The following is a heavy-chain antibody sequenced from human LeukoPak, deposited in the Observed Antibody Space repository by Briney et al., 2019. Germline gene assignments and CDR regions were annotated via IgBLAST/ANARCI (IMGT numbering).Heavy chain of an antibody. CDR3: SSIVFAGLRGSDY. CDR2: ISSDGGAM. D-gene: IGHD3-16*01. CDR1: GVSFSDYY. J-gene: IGHJ4*02. Sequence: GGSLRLSCAASGVSFSDYYMTWIRQAPGKGLEWVSSISSDGGAMYYADSVKGRFTISRDNARNSLYLQMNSLKTEDTAVYYCSSIVFAGLRGSDYWGQGTLVTVSS. V-gene: IGHV3-11*01.